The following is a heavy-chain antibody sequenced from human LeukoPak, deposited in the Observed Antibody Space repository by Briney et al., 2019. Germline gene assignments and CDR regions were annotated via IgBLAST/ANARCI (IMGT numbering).Heavy chain of an antibody. CDR2: ITGTDGST. CDR1: GFTFSYYA. J-gene: IGHJ4*02. CDR3: AKAFNYGSGYNYKTFDS. Sequence: GGSLRLSCAASGFTFSYYAMSWVRQAPGEGLEWVSGITGTDGSTYYADSVRGRFTISRDNSKSTLYLQMNSLRAEDTALYYCAKAFNYGSGYNYKTFDSWGQGTLVTVSS. V-gene: IGHV3-23*01. D-gene: IGHD3-10*01.